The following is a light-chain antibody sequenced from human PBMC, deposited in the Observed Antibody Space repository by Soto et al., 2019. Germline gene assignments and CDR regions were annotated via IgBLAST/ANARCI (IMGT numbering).Light chain of an antibody. V-gene: IGKV3-20*01. J-gene: IGKJ1*01. CDR2: GAS. CDR3: HQYGSSPWT. Sequence: IGLTQSPGTLSLSPGERATLSCRASQSVSSSYLAWYQQKPGQAPRLLIYGASSRATGIPDRFSGSGSGTDFALTISRLEPEDFAVYYCHQYGSSPWTFGQGTEVQIK. CDR1: QSVSSSY.